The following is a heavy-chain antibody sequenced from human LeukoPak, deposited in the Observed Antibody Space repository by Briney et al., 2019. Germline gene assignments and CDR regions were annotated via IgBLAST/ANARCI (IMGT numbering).Heavy chain of an antibody. CDR1: GYTFTSYY. J-gene: IGHJ5*02. Sequence: ASVKVSCKASGYTFTSYYMHWVRQAPGQGLEWMGIINPSGGSTSYAQKFQGRVTMTRDTSASTAYMELSSLRSEDTAVYYCARGPAGVGPSNWFDPWGQGTLVTVSS. D-gene: IGHD1-26*01. CDR2: INPSGGST. CDR3: ARGPAGVGPSNWFDP. V-gene: IGHV1-46*01.